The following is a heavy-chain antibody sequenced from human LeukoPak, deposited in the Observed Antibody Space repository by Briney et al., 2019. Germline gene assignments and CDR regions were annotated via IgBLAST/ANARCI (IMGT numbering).Heavy chain of an antibody. CDR2: IYTSGST. V-gene: IGHV4-61*02. CDR1: GGSISSGSYY. CDR3: ARRGITMVRGVKRYDFDF. D-gene: IGHD3-10*01. Sequence: SETLSLTCTVSGGSISSGSYYWSWIRQPAGKGLEWIGRIYTSGSTNYNPSLKSRVTISVDTSKNQFSLKLSSVTAADTAVDYCARRGITMVRGVKRYDFDFWGQGTMVTVAS. J-gene: IGHJ3*01.